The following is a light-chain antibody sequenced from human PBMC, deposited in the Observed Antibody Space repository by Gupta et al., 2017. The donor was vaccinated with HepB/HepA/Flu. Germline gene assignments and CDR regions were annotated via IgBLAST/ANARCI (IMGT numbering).Light chain of an antibody. CDR2: KDS. V-gene: IGLV3-25*03. Sequence: SYALTQPPSVSVSPGQTARITCSGDALPKQYAYWYQQKPGQAPVLVIYKDSERPSGIPERFSGSSSGTTVTLTISGVQAEDEADYYCQSADSSGTSRVFGGGTKLTVL. CDR3: QSADSSGTSRV. J-gene: IGLJ2*01. CDR1: ALPKQY.